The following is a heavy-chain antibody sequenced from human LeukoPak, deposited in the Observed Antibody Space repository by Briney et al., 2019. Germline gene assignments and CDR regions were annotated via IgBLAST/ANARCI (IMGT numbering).Heavy chain of an antibody. J-gene: IGHJ4*02. CDR2: IIPIFGTA. Sequence: SVKVSCKASGGTFSSYAISWVRQAPGQGLEWMGGIIPIFGTANYAQKFQGRVTITADKSTSTAYMELSSLRSEDTAVYYCARDPLVAATPADYWGQGTLITVSS. D-gene: IGHD2-15*01. V-gene: IGHV1-69*06. CDR3: ARDPLVAATPADY. CDR1: GGTFSSYA.